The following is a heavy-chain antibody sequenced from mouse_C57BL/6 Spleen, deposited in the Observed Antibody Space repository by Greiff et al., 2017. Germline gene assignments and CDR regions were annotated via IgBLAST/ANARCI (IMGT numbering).Heavy chain of an antibody. J-gene: IGHJ2*01. D-gene: IGHD1-1*01. CDR2: IDPSDSET. V-gene: IGHV1-52*01. CDR3: ASGSSLYYFDY. CDR1: GYTFTSYW. Sequence: VQLQQPGAELVRPGSSVKLSCKASGYTFTSYWMHWVKQRPIQGLEWIGNIDPSDSETHYNQKFKDKATLTVDKSSSTAYMQLSSLTSEDSAVYYCASGSSLYYFDYWGQGTTLTVSS.